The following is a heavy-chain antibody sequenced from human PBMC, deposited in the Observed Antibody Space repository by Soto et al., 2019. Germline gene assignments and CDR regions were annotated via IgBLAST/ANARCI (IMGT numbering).Heavy chain of an antibody. CDR2: IYLSGTI. CDR3: ATGDY. CDR1: GDSINSGDSN. J-gene: IGHJ4*02. Sequence: PSETLSLTCTVSGDSINSGDSNWNWIRQHPGKGLEWIGYIYLSGTIHYNPSLQSRVSISVDTSKNQFSLELRSVTAADTAVYYCATGDYWGQGTLVTVS. V-gene: IGHV4-31*03.